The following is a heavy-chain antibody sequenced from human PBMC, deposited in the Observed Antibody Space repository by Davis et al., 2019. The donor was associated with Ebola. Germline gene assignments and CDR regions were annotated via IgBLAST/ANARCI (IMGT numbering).Heavy chain of an antibody. CDR3: ARDSGHDYKPTFDWYFDL. CDR1: GHTFTNFG. CDR2: ISAYNGNT. J-gene: IGHJ2*01. Sequence: AASVKVSCKASGHTFTNFGINWVRQAPGQGLEWMGWISAYNGNTNYARKFQGRVIMTTDTSTSTAYMELRGLRSDDTAVYYCARDSGHDYKPTFDWYFDLWGRGTLVTVSS. V-gene: IGHV1-18*01. D-gene: IGHD4-11*01.